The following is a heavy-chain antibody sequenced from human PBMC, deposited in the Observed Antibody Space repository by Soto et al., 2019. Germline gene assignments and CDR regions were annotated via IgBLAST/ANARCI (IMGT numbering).Heavy chain of an antibody. V-gene: IGHV3-23*01. D-gene: IGHD2-21*01. J-gene: IGHJ4*02. CDR2: IRAGGGRT. CDR3: AKGDWADF. Sequence: EVQLLESGGGQVQPGGSLRLSCAASGFSFSTYAMTWVRQAPGEGLEWVSVIRAGGGRTYYADSVKGRFTISRDDSKYTLFLEMTNLRVEDTARYYCAKGDWADFWGQGTLVTVSS. CDR1: GFSFSTYA.